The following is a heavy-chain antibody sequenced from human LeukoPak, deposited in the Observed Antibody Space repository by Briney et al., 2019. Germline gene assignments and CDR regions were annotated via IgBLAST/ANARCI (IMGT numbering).Heavy chain of an antibody. V-gene: IGHV3-9*01. CDR2: ITWNRDNI. CDR1: GFTFDDYA. CDR3: AKDLSSAITSALVLDV. Sequence: GGSLRLSCTDSGFTFDDYAMHWVPHTPGKGLEWGAGITWNRDNIGYGDSVKGRFTISRDNVKNVLYLQMNSLRPEDTALYYCAKDLSSAITSALVLDVWGQGTTVIVS. J-gene: IGHJ6*02. D-gene: IGHD3-22*01.